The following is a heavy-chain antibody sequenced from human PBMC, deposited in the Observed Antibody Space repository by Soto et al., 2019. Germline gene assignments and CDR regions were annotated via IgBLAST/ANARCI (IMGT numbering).Heavy chain of an antibody. V-gene: IGHV4-4*02. CDR1: GGSISSSNW. CDR3: AGGDSRLRAGMHV. Sequence: SETLSLTCAVSGGSISSSNWWSWVRQPPGKGLEWIGEIYHSGSTNYNPSLKSRVTISVDKSKNQFSLKLSSVTAADTAVYYCAGGDSRLRAGMHVWAQGNTVTVS. CDR2: IYHSGST. D-gene: IGHD6-19*01. J-gene: IGHJ6*02.